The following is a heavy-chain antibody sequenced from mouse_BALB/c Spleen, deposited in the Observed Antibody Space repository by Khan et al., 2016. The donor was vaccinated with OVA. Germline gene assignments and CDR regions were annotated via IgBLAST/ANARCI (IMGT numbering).Heavy chain of an antibody. Sequence: EVQLKQSGTVLARPGASVKMSCKASGYNFTSYWMQWVKQRPGQGLEWIGAIYPGNSDTRYNQKFKGKAKLTAVTSASTAYMELSSLTNEDSAVYYCTRSYDSYYFDYWGQGTTLTVSS. CDR3: TRSYDSYYFDY. V-gene: IGHV1-5*01. CDR2: IYPGNSDT. J-gene: IGHJ2*01. CDR1: GYNFTSYW. D-gene: IGHD2-4*01.